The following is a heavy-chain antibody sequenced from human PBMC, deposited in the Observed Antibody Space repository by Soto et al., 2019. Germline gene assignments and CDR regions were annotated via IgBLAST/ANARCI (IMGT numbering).Heavy chain of an antibody. J-gene: IGHJ4*02. Sequence: PGGSLRLSCAASGFSIDDFAMHWFRQAPGKGLEWVSSISWDSGKIGYADSVTGRFSVSRDNAKNSLYLQMNSLRAEDTAVYYCARDSPTVTTREFDYWGQGTLVTAPQ. D-gene: IGHD4-17*01. CDR2: ISWDSGKI. CDR1: GFSIDDFA. V-gene: IGHV3-9*01. CDR3: ARDSPTVTTREFDY.